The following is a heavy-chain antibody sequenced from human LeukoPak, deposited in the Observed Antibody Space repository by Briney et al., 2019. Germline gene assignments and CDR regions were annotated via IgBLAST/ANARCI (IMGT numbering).Heavy chain of an antibody. Sequence: GASVKVSCKASGYTFTSYGVTWVRQAPGQGLEWMGWIIPYNGKTNYAQKLQGRVTMTTDTSTSTAYMELRSLRSDDTAVYYCARVKDRFSGSYYVGSGFDIWGQGTTVTVSS. J-gene: IGHJ3*02. CDR3: ARVKDRFSGSYYVGSGFDI. V-gene: IGHV1-18*01. CDR2: IIPYNGKT. D-gene: IGHD1-26*01. CDR1: GYTFTSYG.